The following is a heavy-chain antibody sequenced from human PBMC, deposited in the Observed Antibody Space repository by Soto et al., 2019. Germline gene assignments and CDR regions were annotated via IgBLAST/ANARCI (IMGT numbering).Heavy chain of an antibody. V-gene: IGHV4-31*03. CDR3: ARIYASGWSIDS. CDR2: IYYSGST. CDR1: GGSISSGGYY. D-gene: IGHD6-19*01. J-gene: IGHJ4*02. Sequence: SETLSLTCTVSGGSISSGGYYWTWIRQHPGKGLEWIGCIYYSGSTQYNPSLKSRVTISLDTSKNQFSLKVSSVTVADTATYYCARIYASGWSIDSWGQGTLVTVSS.